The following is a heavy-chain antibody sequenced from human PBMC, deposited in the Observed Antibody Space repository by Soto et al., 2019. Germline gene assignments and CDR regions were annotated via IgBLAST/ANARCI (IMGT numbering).Heavy chain of an antibody. V-gene: IGHV3-48*01. CDR1: GFTFSSYS. CDR3: AREGDHGHFDY. J-gene: IGHJ4*02. Sequence: GGSLRLSCAASGFTFSSYSMNWVRQAPGKGLEWVSYISSSSSTIYYADSVKGRFTISRDNAKNSLYLQMNSLRAEDTAVYYCAREGDHGHFDYWGQGTLVTVSS. D-gene: IGHD3-10*01. CDR2: ISSSSSTI.